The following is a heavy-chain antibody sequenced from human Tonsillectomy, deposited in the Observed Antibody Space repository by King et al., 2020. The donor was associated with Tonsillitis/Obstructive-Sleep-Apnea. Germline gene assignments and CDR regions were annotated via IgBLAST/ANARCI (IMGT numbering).Heavy chain of an antibody. CDR1: GGSISSSRYY. V-gene: IGHV4-39*01. D-gene: IGHD6-13*01. Sequence: QLQESGPGLVKPSETLSLSCTVSGGSISSSRYYWGWIRQPPGKGLEWIGTIYYNGDTYYNPSLKSRVTVSIDTSENQFSLKLTSVTAADTAVYYCARHARELDNCYLFMDVWGKGTAVSVSS. CDR2: IYYNGDT. J-gene: IGHJ6*03. CDR3: ARHARELDNCYLFMDV.